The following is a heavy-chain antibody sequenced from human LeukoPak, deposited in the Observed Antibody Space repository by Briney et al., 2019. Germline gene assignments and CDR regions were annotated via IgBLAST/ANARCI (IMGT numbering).Heavy chain of an antibody. J-gene: IGHJ4*02. CDR2: INEDGSVK. D-gene: IGHD5-18*01. CDR3: AKDHSYGYRSFDY. CDR1: GFSFTTYW. V-gene: IGHV3-7*01. Sequence: GGSLRLSCAASGFSFTTYWMTWVRQAPGKGLQWVANINEDGSVKYYVDSVKGRFTISRDNTKNSLYLQMDTLRAEDTAVYYCAKDHSYGYRSFDYWGQGTLVTVSS.